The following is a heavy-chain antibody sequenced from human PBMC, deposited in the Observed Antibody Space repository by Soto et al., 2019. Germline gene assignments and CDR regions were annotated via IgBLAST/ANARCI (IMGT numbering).Heavy chain of an antibody. J-gene: IGHJ4*02. Sequence: EVQLLESGGGLVQPGGSLGLSCSASGFTFNNYAMTWVRQVPGKGLEWVSAISGGGDTTSYADSVKGRFTVSRDGSKNTLYLQMSSLRAEDTALYYCAKGRGGSGSLTPRVDFWGQGTLVTVSP. CDR3: AKGRGGSGSLTPRVDF. D-gene: IGHD3-10*01. CDR2: ISGGGDTT. CDR1: GFTFNNYA. V-gene: IGHV3-23*01.